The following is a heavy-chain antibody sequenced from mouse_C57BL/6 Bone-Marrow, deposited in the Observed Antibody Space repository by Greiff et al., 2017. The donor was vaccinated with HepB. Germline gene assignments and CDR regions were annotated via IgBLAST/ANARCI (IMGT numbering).Heavy chain of an antibody. J-gene: IGHJ4*01. CDR3: ARDYYGSRGGDYAMDY. D-gene: IGHD1-1*01. Sequence: EVQLVESGGGLVQPGGSQKLSCAASGFTFSDYYMYWVRQTPEKRLEWVAYISNGGGSTYYPDTVKGRFTISRDNAKNTLYLQMSRLKSEDTAMYYCARDYYGSRGGDYAMDYWGQGTSVTVSS. V-gene: IGHV5-12*01. CDR2: ISNGGGST. CDR1: GFTFSDYY.